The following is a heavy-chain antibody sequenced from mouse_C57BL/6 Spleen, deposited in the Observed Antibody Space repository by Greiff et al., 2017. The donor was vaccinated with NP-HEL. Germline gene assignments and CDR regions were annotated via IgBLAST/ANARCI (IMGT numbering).Heavy chain of an antibody. CDR3: ARDFITTVDY. Sequence: VKLMESGPELVKPGASVKISCKASGYAFSSSWMNWVKQRPGKGLEWIGRLYPGDGDTNYNGKFKGKATLTADKSSSTAYMQLSSLTSEDSAVYFCARDFITTVDYWGQGTTLTVSS. D-gene: IGHD1-1*01. J-gene: IGHJ2*01. V-gene: IGHV1-82*01. CDR2: LYPGDGDT. CDR1: GYAFSSSW.